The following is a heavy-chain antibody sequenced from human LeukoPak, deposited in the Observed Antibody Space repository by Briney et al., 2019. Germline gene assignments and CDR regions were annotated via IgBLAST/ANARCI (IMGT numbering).Heavy chain of an antibody. V-gene: IGHV3-23*01. CDR3: AKGSSTSRPYYFDY. J-gene: IGHJ4*02. D-gene: IGHD2-2*01. CDR2: TSGSGDST. Sequence: GGSLRLSCAASGFTFSSYVMSWVRQAPGKGLEWVSATSGSGDSTYYADSVKGRFTISRDNSKNTLYLQMNSLRAEDTAEYYCAKGSSTSRPYYFDYWGQGTLVTVSS. CDR1: GFTFSSYV.